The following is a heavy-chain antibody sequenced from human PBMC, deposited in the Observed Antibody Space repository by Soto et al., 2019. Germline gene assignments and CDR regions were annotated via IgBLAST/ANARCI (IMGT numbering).Heavy chain of an antibody. CDR1: GFSFRDSY. Sequence: QVQPVESGGGLVKPGGSLRLSCAASGFSFRDSYMSLIRQAPGKGLEWVSYISSSGSTRYYADSVKGRFTISWDNAKNSLYLQMNRLRAEDTAVYYCARGIAVAGPFDYWGKGTLVTVSS. D-gene: IGHD6-19*01. CDR3: ARGIAVAGPFDY. J-gene: IGHJ4*02. CDR2: ISSSGSTR. V-gene: IGHV3-11*01.